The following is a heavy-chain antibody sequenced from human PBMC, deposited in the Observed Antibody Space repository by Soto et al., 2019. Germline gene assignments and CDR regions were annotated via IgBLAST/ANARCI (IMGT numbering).Heavy chain of an antibody. D-gene: IGHD2-15*01. J-gene: IGHJ6*03. CDR3: AKEAPDIVVVVAAITRSYMDV. CDR2: ISGSGGST. CDR1: GFTFSSYA. Sequence: EVQLLESGGGLVQPGGSLRLSCAASGFTFSSYAMSWVRQAPGKGLEWVSAISGSGGSTYYADSVKGRFTISRDNSKNTLYLQMNSLRAEDTAVYYCAKEAPDIVVVVAAITRSYMDVWGKGTTVTVSS. V-gene: IGHV3-23*01.